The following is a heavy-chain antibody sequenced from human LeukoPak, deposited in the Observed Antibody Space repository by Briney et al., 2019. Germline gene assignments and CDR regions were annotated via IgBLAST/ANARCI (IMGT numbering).Heavy chain of an antibody. Sequence: SETLSLTCTVSGGSISSYYWSWTRQPAGKGLEWIGRIYTSGSTNYNPSLKSRVTMLVDTSKNQFSLKLSSVTAADTAVYYCARDVDDILTGYSYFDYWGQGTLVTVSS. CDR2: IYTSGST. V-gene: IGHV4-4*07. CDR3: ARDVDDILTGYSYFDY. J-gene: IGHJ4*02. D-gene: IGHD3-9*01. CDR1: GGSISSYY.